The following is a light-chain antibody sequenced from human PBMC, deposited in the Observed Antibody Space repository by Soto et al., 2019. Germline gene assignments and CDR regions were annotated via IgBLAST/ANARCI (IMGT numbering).Light chain of an antibody. CDR1: SANIGTNS. V-gene: IGLV1-44*01. CDR3: AAWDDSLNGPNVV. CDR2: SNN. J-gene: IGLJ2*01. Sequence: QSVLTQPPSASGTPGQRVTISCSGSSANIGTNSVNWYQQLPGTAPKLLIHSNNQRPSGVPDRFSGAKSGTSASLVISGLQSEDEADYYCAAWDDSLNGPNVVFGGGTKLTVL.